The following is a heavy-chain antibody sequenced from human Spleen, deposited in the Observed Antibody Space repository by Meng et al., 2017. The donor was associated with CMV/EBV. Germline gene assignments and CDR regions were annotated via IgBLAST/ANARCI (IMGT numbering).Heavy chain of an antibody. CDR1: GYTFTGYY. J-gene: IGHJ6*02. V-gene: IGHV1-2*02. Sequence: ASVKVSCKASGYTFTGYYMHWVRQAPGQGLEWMGWINSNSGGTNYAQKFQGRITMTRDTSTSTVYMEVASLRPEDTAVYYCARTRQQLDNYYYDMDVWGQGTTVTVSS. CDR3: ARTRQQLDNYYYDMDV. D-gene: IGHD6-13*01. CDR2: INSNSGGT.